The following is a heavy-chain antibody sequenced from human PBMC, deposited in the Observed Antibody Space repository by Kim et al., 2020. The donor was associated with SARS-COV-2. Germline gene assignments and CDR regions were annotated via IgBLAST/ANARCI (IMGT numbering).Heavy chain of an antibody. J-gene: IGHJ6*02. D-gene: IGHD3-22*01. CDR3: ARVSYYDSSGYYWAYYYGMDV. V-gene: IGHV4-59*13. Sequence: SETLSLTCTVSGGSISSYYWSWIRQPPGKGLEWIGYIYYSGSTNYNPSLKSRVTISVDTSKNQFSLKLSSVTAADTAVYYCARVSYYDSSGYYWAYYYGMDVWGQGTTVTVSS. CDR2: IYYSGST. CDR1: GGSISSYY.